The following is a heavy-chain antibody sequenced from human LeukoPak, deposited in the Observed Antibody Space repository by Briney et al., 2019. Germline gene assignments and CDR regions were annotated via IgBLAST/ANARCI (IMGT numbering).Heavy chain of an antibody. CDR1: GASLSGFF. D-gene: IGHD1-26*01. V-gene: IGHV4-34*01. CDR2: MNQGGGA. J-gene: IGHJ5*02. Sequence: SETLSLTCAVDGASLSGFFWNWIRQSPGKGLEWIGEMNQGGGARFNPSLESRVIIAVDTSKNQLTLKVNSVTDADTAVYYCARGSIVGWFDPWGQGTLVTVSS. CDR3: ARGSIVGWFDP.